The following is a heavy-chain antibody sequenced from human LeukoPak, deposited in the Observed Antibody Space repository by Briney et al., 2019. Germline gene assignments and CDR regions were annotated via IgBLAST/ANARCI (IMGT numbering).Heavy chain of an antibody. J-gene: IGHJ4*01. CDR2: ISSSSTYI. Sequence: GGSLRLSCAASGFTFSSYTMNWVRQAPGKGLEWVSSISSSSTYINYADSVKGRFTISRDNAKNSLYRQMNSLRAEDTAVYYCAKGAGGSGSYSKYYFDCWGQGTLVTVSS. CDR1: GFTFSSYT. D-gene: IGHD3-10*01. V-gene: IGHV3-21*04. CDR3: AKGAGGSGSYSKYYFDC.